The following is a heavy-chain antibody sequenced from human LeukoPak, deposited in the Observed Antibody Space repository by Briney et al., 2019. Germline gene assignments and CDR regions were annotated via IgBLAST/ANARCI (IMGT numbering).Heavy chain of an antibody. Sequence: GASVEVSCEASGYTFSSYGISWVRQASGQGLEWMGWITPYNGNTNYAQSFHGRVTMTTDTSTSTAYMELRSLRSDDTAVYYCARSLDAGNPPESGYWGQGTLVTVSS. D-gene: IGHD4-23*01. CDR2: ITPYNGNT. V-gene: IGHV1-18*01. CDR1: GYTFSSYG. CDR3: ARSLDAGNPPESGY. J-gene: IGHJ4*02.